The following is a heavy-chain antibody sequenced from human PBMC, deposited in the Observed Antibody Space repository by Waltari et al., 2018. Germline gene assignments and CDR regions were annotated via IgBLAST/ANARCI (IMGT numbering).Heavy chain of an antibody. Sequence: QVQLVESGGGVVQPGGSLRLPCAASGFTFSSHGMHRCRQAPGNGLEWVAFIRYDGSNKYYADSVKGRFTISRDNSKNTLYLQMNSLRAEDTAVYYCANNEYYYYYMDVWGKGTTVTVSS. V-gene: IGHV3-30*02. CDR3: ANNEYYYYYMDV. J-gene: IGHJ6*03. D-gene: IGHD1-1*01. CDR2: IRYDGSNK. CDR1: GFTFSSHG.